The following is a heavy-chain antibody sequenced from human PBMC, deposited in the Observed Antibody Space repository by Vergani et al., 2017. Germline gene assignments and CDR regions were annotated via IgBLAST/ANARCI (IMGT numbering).Heavy chain of an antibody. Sequence: QVQLVQSGAEVKKPGASVKVSCKASGYTFTGYYMHWVRQAPGQGLEWMGWISAYNGNTNYAQKLQGRVTMTTDTSTSTAYMELRSLRSDDTAVYYCARVADKGTRNYYYYYMDVWGKGTTVTVSS. V-gene: IGHV1-18*04. CDR3: ARVADKGTRNYYYYYMDV. CDR1: GYTFTGYY. D-gene: IGHD2-15*01. J-gene: IGHJ6*03. CDR2: ISAYNGNT.